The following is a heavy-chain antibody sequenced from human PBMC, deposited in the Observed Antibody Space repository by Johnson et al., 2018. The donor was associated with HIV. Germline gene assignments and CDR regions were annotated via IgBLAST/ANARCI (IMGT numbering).Heavy chain of an antibody. J-gene: IGHJ3*02. CDR1: GFTFTNA. CDR2: ISFDGGAI. Sequence: QVQLVESGGGLVQPGGSLRLSCAASGFTFTNAMHWVRQAPGKGLEWVAVISFDGGAIYYADSVAGRFTISRDNSRDTLSLQMNSLRVEDTALYYCARVRPYNWNDVHAFDIWGQGTMVTVSS. V-gene: IGHV3-30-3*01. D-gene: IGHD1-20*01. CDR3: ARVRPYNWNDVHAFDI.